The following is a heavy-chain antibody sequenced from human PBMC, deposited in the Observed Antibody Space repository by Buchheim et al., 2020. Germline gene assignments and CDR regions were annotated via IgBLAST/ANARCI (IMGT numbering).Heavy chain of an antibody. CDR3: ARGGGGYDYGGFDY. J-gene: IGHJ4*02. D-gene: IGHD5-12*01. V-gene: IGHV3-23*01. CDR1: GFTFSSYV. Sequence: EVQLLESGGNLVQPGGSLRLSCAASGFTFSSYVMNWVRQAPGKGLEWVSAISGSGGGTYYADSMKGRITISRDNSKNTLFLQMHSLRAEDTAVYYCARGGGGYDYGGFDYWGQGTL. CDR2: ISGSGGGT.